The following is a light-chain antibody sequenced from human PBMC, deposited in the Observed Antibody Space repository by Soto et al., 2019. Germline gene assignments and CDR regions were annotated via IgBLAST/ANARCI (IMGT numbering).Light chain of an antibody. Sequence: EIVMTQSPATLSVSPGERATLSCRASQSVSSNLAWYQQKTGPAPRLLIYGESTRATGIPASFSGSGSGTVVALTISSLQSEDCAVYSCQKYTDWPPCTVVQGAKVEIK. CDR2: GES. CDR1: QSVSSN. CDR3: QKYTDWPPCT. J-gene: IGKJ1*01. V-gene: IGKV3-15*01.